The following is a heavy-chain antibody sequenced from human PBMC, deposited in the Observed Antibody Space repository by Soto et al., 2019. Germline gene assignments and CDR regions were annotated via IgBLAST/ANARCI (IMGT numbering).Heavy chain of an antibody. CDR2: IYCDDDK. CDR1: GFSLSTSGVG. V-gene: IGHV2-5*02. CDR3: AHSIHTYYYDSSGYYYFDY. J-gene: IGHJ4*02. D-gene: IGHD3-22*01. Sequence: SVPTMVNPTQTLTLTCTFSGFSLSTSGVGVGWIRQPPGKALEWLALIYCDDDKRYSPSLKSRLTITKDTSKNQVVLTMTNMDPVDTATYYCAHSIHTYYYDSSGYYYFDYWGEGTPVTVSS.